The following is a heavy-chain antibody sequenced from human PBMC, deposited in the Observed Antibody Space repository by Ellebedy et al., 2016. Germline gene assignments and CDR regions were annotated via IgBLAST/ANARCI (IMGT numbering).Heavy chain of an antibody. CDR2: IYPGDSDT. Sequence: GGSLRLSXKGSGYSFTSYWIGWVRQMPGKGLEWMGIIYPGDSDTRYSPSFQGQVTISADKSISTAYLQWSSLKASDTAMYYCARTGCSGGSCNNWFDPWGQGTLVTVSS. CDR3: ARTGCSGGSCNNWFDP. J-gene: IGHJ5*02. CDR1: GYSFTSYW. D-gene: IGHD2-15*01. V-gene: IGHV5-51*01.